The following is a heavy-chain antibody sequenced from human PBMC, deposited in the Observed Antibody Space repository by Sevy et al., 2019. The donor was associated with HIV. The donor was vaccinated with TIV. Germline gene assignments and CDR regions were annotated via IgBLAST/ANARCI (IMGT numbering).Heavy chain of an antibody. V-gene: IGHV3-23*01. D-gene: IGHD6-19*01. Sequence: WSLRLSCAASGFTFSSYAMDWVRQAPGKGLQWVSTISGSRETTYDADSVKGRFTISRDHSQNTVFLQMNSLRAEDTAVYYCAKWGHGWYELDYWGRGTLVTVSS. CDR3: AKWGHGWYELDY. J-gene: IGHJ4*02. CDR2: ISGSRETT. CDR1: GFTFSSYA.